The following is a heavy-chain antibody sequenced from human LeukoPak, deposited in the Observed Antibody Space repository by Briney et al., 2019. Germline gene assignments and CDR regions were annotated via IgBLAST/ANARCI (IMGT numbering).Heavy chain of an antibody. D-gene: IGHD3-22*01. CDR2: FDPEDGET. Sequence: ASVKVSCKVSGYTLTELSMHWVRQAPGKGLEWMGGFDPEDGETIYAQKFQGRVTMTEDTSTDTAYMELSSLRSEDTAVYYCATAAGGSGYYYYYFDYWGQGTLVTVSS. CDR3: ATAAGGSGYYYYYFDY. V-gene: IGHV1-24*01. CDR1: GYTLTELS. J-gene: IGHJ4*02.